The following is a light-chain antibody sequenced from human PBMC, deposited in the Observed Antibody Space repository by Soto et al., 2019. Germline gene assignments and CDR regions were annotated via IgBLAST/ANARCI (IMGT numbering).Light chain of an antibody. V-gene: IGKV3-15*01. Sequence: EIVMTQSPATLSLSPGERATLSCRASHSVSSNLAWYQQKPGQAPRLLIYGASSRATGIPARFSGSGSGTEFTLTISSLQSEDFAVYYCQTYNNWPSSGDTFGPGTKV. J-gene: IGKJ3*01. CDR1: HSVSSN. CDR3: QTYNNWPSSGDT. CDR2: GAS.